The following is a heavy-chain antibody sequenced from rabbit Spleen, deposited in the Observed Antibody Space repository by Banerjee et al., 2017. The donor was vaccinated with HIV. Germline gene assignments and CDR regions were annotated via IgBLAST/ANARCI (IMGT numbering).Heavy chain of an antibody. CDR3: ARGEHFSVGFSAFAIYLDL. Sequence: QEQLVESGGDLVQPEGSLTLTCKASGLDFSSSYWICWVRQAPGKGLEWIACIDVTTRGSIHYANWAKGRFTISKTSSTTVTLQMTSLTAADTATYFCARGEHFSVGFSAFAIYLDLWGPGTLVTVS. D-gene: IGHD6-1*01. J-gene: IGHJ4*01. CDR1: GLDFSSSYW. CDR2: IDVTTRGSI. V-gene: IGHV1S45*01.